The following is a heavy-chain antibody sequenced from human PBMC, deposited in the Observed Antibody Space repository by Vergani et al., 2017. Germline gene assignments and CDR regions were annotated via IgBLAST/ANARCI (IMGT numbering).Heavy chain of an antibody. J-gene: IGHJ4*02. V-gene: IGHV4-61*02. CDR1: GGSISSGSYY. Sequence: QVQLQESGPGLVKPSQTLSLTCTVSGGSISSGSYYWSWIRQPAGKGLEWIGRIYTSGSTNYNPSLKSRVTISVDTSKNQFSLKLSSVTAADTAVYYCARDPSDWELPDYWGQGTLVTVSS. CDR2: IYTSGST. CDR3: ARDPSDWELPDY. D-gene: IGHD1-26*01.